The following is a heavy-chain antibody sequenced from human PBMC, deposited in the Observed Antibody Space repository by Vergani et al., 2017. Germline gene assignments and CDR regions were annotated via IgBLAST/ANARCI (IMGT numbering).Heavy chain of an antibody. J-gene: IGHJ4*02. CDR2: INHSGST. CDR3: ARGDGAVAGYDY. V-gene: IGHV4-34*01. Sequence: QVQLQQWGAGLLKPSETLSLTCAVYGGSFSGYYWSWIRQPPGKGLEWIGEINHSGSTNYNPSLKSRVTISVDTSKNQFSLKLSSVTAADTAVYSCARGDGAVAGYDYWGQGTLVTVSS. D-gene: IGHD6-19*01. CDR1: GGSFSGYY.